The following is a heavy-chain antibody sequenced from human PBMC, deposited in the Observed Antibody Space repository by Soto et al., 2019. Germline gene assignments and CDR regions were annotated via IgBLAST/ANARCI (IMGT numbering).Heavy chain of an antibody. V-gene: IGHV3-21*01. CDR3: ARPSGSYSDYYGMDV. Sequence: GGSLRLSCAASGFTFSSYSMNWVRQAPGKGLEWVSSISSSSSYIYYADSVKGRFTISRDNAKNSLYLQMNSLRAEDTAVYYCARPSGSYSDYYGMDVWGQGTTVTVSS. D-gene: IGHD1-26*01. J-gene: IGHJ6*02. CDR2: ISSSSSYI. CDR1: GFTFSSYS.